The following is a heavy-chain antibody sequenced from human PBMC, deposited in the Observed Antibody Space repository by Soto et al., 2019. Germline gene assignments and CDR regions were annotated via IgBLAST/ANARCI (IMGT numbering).Heavy chain of an antibody. CDR2: IYYSGST. D-gene: IGHD7-27*01. J-gene: IGHJ3*02. CDR1: GGSISRGDYY. CDR3: AREVKWGASARSDASHI. Sequence: SETLSVTCTVSGGSISRGDYYWSWIRQPPGKGLEWIGYIYYSGSTYYNPSLKSRVTISVDTSKNQFSLKLSSVTAADTAVYYCAREVKWGASARSDASHIWGQGTMVSV. V-gene: IGHV4-30-4*01.